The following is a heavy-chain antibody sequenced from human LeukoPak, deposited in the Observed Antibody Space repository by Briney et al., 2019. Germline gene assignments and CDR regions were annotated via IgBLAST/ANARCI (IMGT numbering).Heavy chain of an antibody. CDR3: AVYGSSASWFDP. CDR1: GGSISSSGYY. Sequence: KPSETLSLTCTVSGGSISSSGYYWAWIRQAPRMGLEWIGCMYYSGTTHYNPSLKSRVTISVDTSKNQFSLKLTSVTAADAAVYYCAVYGSSASWFDPWGQGTLVTVST. CDR2: MYYSGTT. V-gene: IGHV4-39*07. J-gene: IGHJ5*02. D-gene: IGHD6-6*01.